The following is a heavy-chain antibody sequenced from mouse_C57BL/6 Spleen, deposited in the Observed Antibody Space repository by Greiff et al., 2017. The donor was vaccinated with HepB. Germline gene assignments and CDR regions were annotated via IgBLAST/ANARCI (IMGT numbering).Heavy chain of an antibody. J-gene: IGHJ4*01. CDR2: INPYNGGT. D-gene: IGHD2-3*01. V-gene: IGHV1-19*01. CDR3: ARWLLNYYAMDY. Sequence: EVQGVESGPVLVKPGASVKMSCKASGYTFTDYYMNWVKQSHGKSLEWIGVINPYNGGTSYNQKFKGKATLTVDKSSSTAYMELNSLTSEDSAVYYCARWLLNYYAMDYWGQGTSVTVSS. CDR1: GYTFTDYY.